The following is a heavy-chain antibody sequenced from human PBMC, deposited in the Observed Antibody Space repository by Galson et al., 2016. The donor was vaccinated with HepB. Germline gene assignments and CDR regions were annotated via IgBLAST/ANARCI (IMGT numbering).Heavy chain of an antibody. Sequence: SLRLSCAASGFTFSNAWMSWVRQAPGKGLEWVGRSKSKADGGTIDYAELVKGRFTISRDDSKNTLYLQMNSLKTEDTAVYYCTTIAPAANLDYWGQGTLVTVSS. CDR1: GFTFSNAW. CDR2: SKSKADGGTI. D-gene: IGHD2-2*01. CDR3: TTIAPAANLDY. J-gene: IGHJ4*02. V-gene: IGHV3-15*01.